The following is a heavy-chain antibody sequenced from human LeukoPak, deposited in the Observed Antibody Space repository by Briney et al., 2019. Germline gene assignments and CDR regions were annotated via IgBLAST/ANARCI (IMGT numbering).Heavy chain of an antibody. J-gene: IGHJ4*02. CDR1: GGSISSSSYY. CDR3: ARQWGATDY. CDR2: IYYSGST. V-gene: IGHV4-39*01. Sequence: SETLSLTCTVSGGSISSSSYYWGWVRQPPGKGLERIGSIYYSGSTYYNPSLKSRVTISVDTSKNQFSLKLSSVTAADTAVYYCARQWGATDYWGQGTLVTVSS. D-gene: IGHD5-12*01.